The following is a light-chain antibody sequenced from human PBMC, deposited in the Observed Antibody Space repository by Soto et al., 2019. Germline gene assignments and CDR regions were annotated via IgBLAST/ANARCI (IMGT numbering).Light chain of an antibody. Sequence: QAVVTQPPSASGTPGQRVTISCSGSSSNIGSNTVNWYQQLPGTAPKLLIYSNNQRPSGVPDRLSGSKSGTSASLAISGLQSEDEADYYCAAWDDSLNGNWVFGGGTKLTVL. J-gene: IGLJ3*02. V-gene: IGLV1-44*01. CDR1: SSNIGSNT. CDR2: SNN. CDR3: AAWDDSLNGNWV.